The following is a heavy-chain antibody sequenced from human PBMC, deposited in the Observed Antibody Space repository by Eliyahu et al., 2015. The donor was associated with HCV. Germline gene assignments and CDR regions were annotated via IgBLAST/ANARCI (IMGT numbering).Heavy chain of an antibody. D-gene: IGHD1-26*01. CDR2: IRGRGYGGTT. V-gene: IGHV3-49*03. CDR1: GFNFGGYP. CDR3: CRGRPSQWELQPYDFDY. J-gene: IGHJ4*02. Sequence: ESGGRQVQPGRSLRLSCSTSGFNFGGYPLSWFRQAPGKGLEWIGFIRGRGYGGTTEYAASMKDTFSISRDDSKGIVYLQLNGLKMEDTAVYYCCRGRPSQWELQPYDFDYWGQGTLVTVSS.